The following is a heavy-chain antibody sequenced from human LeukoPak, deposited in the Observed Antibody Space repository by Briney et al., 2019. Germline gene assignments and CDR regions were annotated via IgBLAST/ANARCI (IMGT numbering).Heavy chain of an antibody. CDR3: AKEPVDGDYAWDY. CDR2: ISGSGGST. Sequence: GGSLRLSCAASGFTFSSYTMNWVRQAPGKGLEWVSAISGSGGSTYYADSVKGRFTISRDNSKNTLYLQMNSLRAEDTAVYCCAKEPVDGDYAWDYWGQGTLVTVSS. V-gene: IGHV3-23*01. J-gene: IGHJ4*02. CDR1: GFTFSSYT. D-gene: IGHD4-17*01.